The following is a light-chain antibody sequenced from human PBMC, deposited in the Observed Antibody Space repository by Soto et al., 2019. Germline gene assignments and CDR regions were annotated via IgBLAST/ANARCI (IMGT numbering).Light chain of an antibody. CDR2: KTS. V-gene: IGKV1-5*03. J-gene: IGKJ2*01. CDR1: QSISTC. CDR3: QQYNSYPYT. Sequence: DIQMTQSPSTLSASVGDSVTITCRASQSISTCLAWFQQKPGKAPKLLLYKTSTLESGVPSRFSGSGSGTEFTITISSLQPDDFATYYCQQYNSYPYTFGQGTKLEIK.